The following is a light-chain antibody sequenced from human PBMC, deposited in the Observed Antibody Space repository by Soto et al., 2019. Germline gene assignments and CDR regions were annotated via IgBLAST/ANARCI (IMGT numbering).Light chain of an antibody. V-gene: IGKV1-39*01. CDR2: AAS. Sequence: DIQMTQSPSSLSASVGDRVTITCRASQSISSDLNGYQQKPGKAPKLLIYAASSLQSGVPSRFSGSGSGTDFTLPISSLQPEDFATYYCQQSYSTPTTFGQGTKVEIK. CDR3: QQSYSTPTT. J-gene: IGKJ1*01. CDR1: QSISSD.